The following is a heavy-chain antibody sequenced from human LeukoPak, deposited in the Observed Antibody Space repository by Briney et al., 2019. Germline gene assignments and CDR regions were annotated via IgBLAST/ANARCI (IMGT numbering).Heavy chain of an antibody. V-gene: IGHV3-53*01. CDR2: IYSGGST. J-gene: IGHJ3*02. CDR3: AREGIAARLYAFDI. D-gene: IGHD6-6*01. Sequence: GRSLRLSCAASGFTVSSNYMSWVRQAPGKGLEWVSVIYSGGSTYYADSVKGRFTISRDSSKNTLYLQMNSLRAEDTAVYYCAREGIAARLYAFDIWGQGTMVTVSS. CDR1: GFTVSSNY.